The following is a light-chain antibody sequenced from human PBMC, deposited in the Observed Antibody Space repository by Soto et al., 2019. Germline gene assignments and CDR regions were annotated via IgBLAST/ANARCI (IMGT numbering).Light chain of an antibody. CDR1: QSVRSN. Sequence: EIVMTQSPVTVYVSPGELATLSCSASQSVRSNLAWYQHKPGQAPRLLIYDGSTRALGIPARFSGSESGTEFTLTISSLEPEDFAVYYCQQRSNWPPPITFGQGTRLEIK. J-gene: IGKJ5*01. CDR3: QQRSNWPPPIT. V-gene: IGKV3-11*01. CDR2: DGS.